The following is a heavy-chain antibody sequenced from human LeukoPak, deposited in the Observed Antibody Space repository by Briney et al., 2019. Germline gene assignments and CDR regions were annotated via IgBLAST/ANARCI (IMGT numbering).Heavy chain of an antibody. J-gene: IGHJ4*02. Sequence: ASVKVSCKASGYPFTDYYVHWVRQAPGQGLEWMGWISAYNGNTNYAQKLQGRVTMTTDTSTSTAYMELRSLRSDDTAVYYCARDLRWYSSSWYGTLGYWGQGTLVTVSS. CDR3: ARDLRWYSSSWYGTLGY. CDR2: ISAYNGNT. D-gene: IGHD6-13*01. V-gene: IGHV1-18*04. CDR1: GYPFTDYY.